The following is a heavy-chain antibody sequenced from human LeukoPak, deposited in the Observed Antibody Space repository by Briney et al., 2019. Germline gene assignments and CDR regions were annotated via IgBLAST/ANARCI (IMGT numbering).Heavy chain of an antibody. CDR3: ARGSGARGAFDI. D-gene: IGHD1-26*01. CDR1: GFSFSSFT. Sequence: GGSLRLSCAASGFSFSSFTMSWVCQGPGRGLEWVAKMKEDGSDIYYVDSVKGRFTISRDNSKKSLYLQMNSLRAEDTAVYYCARGSGARGAFDIWGQGTMVTVSS. CDR2: MKEDGSDI. J-gene: IGHJ3*02. V-gene: IGHV3-7*01.